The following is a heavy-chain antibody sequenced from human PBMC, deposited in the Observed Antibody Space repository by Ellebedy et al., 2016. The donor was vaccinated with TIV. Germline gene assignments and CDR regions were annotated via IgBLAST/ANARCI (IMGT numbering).Heavy chain of an antibody. D-gene: IGHD5-24*01. CDR2: ISGSGGST. V-gene: IGHV3-23*01. CDR3: ARPWVEMATIGDAFDI. CDR1: GFTFSSYA. Sequence: GESLKISCEASGFTFSSYAMSWVRQAPGKGLEWVSAISGSGGSTYYADSVKGRFTISRDNSKNTLYLHMNSLRAEDTGVYYCARPWVEMATIGDAFDIWGQGTMVSVSP. J-gene: IGHJ3*02.